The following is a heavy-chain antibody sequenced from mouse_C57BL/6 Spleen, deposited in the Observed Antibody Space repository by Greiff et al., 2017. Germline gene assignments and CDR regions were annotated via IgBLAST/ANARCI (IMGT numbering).Heavy chain of an antibody. CDR3: VESSGYGAWFAY. V-gene: IGHV14-2*01. CDR2: IDPEDGET. Sequence: EVKLQESGAELVKPGASVKLSCTASGFNIKDYYMHWVKQRTEPGLEWIGRIDPEDGETKYAPKFQGKATIPADTSSNTAYLQLSSLTSEDTAVYYCVESSGYGAWFAYWGQGTLVTVSA. D-gene: IGHD3-2*02. J-gene: IGHJ3*01. CDR1: GFNIKDYY.